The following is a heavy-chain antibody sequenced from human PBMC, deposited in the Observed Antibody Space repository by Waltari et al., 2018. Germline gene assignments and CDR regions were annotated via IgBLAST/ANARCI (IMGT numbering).Heavy chain of an antibody. CDR3: AKDRDDLVVVLTSFDY. CDR2: ISGSGGST. CDR1: GFTFSSYA. D-gene: IGHD3-22*01. V-gene: IGHV3-23*01. J-gene: IGHJ4*02. Sequence: EVQLLESGGGLVQPGGSLRLSCAASGFTFSSYAMSWVRQAPGKGLEWVSAISGSGGSTYYADSVKGRFTISRDNSKNTLYLQMNSLRAEDTAVYYCAKDRDDLVVVLTSFDYWGQGTLVTVSS.